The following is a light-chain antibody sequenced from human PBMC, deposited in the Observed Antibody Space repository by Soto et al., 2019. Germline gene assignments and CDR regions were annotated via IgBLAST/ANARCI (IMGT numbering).Light chain of an antibody. CDR3: AAWEDSLSGPV. Sequence: QLVLTQPPSASGTPGQRVTISCSGSTSNIGSNSVSWYQQFPGTAPKVLIYRNSQRPSGVPDRFSGSKSGTSASLAISGLRSEDEADYYCAAWEDSLSGPVFGGGTKLTVL. J-gene: IGLJ2*01. V-gene: IGLV1-47*01. CDR2: RNS. CDR1: TSNIGSNS.